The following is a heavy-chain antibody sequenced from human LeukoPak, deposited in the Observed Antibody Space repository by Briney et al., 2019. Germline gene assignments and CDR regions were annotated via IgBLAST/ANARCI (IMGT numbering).Heavy chain of an antibody. CDR2: INPSSGGT. Sequence: GASVKVSCKASGYTFTGYYLHWVRQAPGQGLEWMGWINPSSGGTKYAQKFQGRVTMTRDTSISTAYMEMSSLRSDDTAVYYCVREVVAGDNCFDPWGQGTLVTVSS. D-gene: IGHD2-2*01. CDR1: GYTFTGYY. J-gene: IGHJ5*02. CDR3: VREVVAGDNCFDP. V-gene: IGHV1-2*02.